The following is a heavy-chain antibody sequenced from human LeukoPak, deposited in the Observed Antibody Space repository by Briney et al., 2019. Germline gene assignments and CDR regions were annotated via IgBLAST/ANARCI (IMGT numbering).Heavy chain of an antibody. CDR3: ARALTGKRCFYFDY. Sequence: PGGSLRLSCEASGFSFSGYWMSWVRQAPGKGLEWVANIKEDGSETYYVDSVKGRFTISRDNAKNALFLQMDSLTAGDTAVYYCARALTGKRCFYFDYWGQGTRVPVSS. D-gene: IGHD1-1*01. V-gene: IGHV3-7*01. J-gene: IGHJ4*02. CDR2: IKEDGSET. CDR1: GFSFSGYW.